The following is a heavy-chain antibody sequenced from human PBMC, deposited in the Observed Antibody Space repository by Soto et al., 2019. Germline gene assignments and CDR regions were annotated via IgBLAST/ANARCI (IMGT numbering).Heavy chain of an antibody. Sequence: PSETLSLTCAVYGGSFSGYYWSWIRQPPGKGLEWIGEINHSGSTNYNPSLKSRVTISVDTTKNQFFLKLNSVTAADTAVYYCTKNSAYALDYWGQGILVTVSS. CDR3: TKNSAYALDY. D-gene: IGHD5-12*01. J-gene: IGHJ4*02. CDR2: INHSGST. V-gene: IGHV4-34*01. CDR1: GGSFSGYY.